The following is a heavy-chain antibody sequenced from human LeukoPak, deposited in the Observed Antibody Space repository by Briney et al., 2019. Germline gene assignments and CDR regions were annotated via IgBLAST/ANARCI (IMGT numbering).Heavy chain of an antibody. CDR1: GYTFTSYY. J-gene: IGHJ5*02. CDR3: ARDNSVGDNAWWFDP. D-gene: IGHD1-26*01. Sequence: ASVNVSFKSSGYTFTSYYMHWVRQAPGQGLAWMGLINPTGGSTGYAQKFQGRVTMTRDMSTSTDYMELSSLRSEDTAIYYCARDNSVGDNAWWFDPWGQGTLVTVSS. CDR2: INPTGGST. V-gene: IGHV1-46*01.